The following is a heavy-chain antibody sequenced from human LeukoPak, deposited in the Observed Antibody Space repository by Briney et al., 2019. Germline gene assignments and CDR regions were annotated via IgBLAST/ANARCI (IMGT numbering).Heavy chain of an antibody. V-gene: IGHV1-2*02. CDR2: INPSSGGT. Sequence: ASVKVSCKASGYTFTGYYMHWVRQAPGQGLEWMGWINPSSGGTNYAQKFQGRVTMTRDTSISTAYMELSRLRSDDTAVYYCARVTYYYYYMDVWGKGTTVTVSS. J-gene: IGHJ6*03. CDR3: ARVTYYYYYMDV. CDR1: GYTFTGYY.